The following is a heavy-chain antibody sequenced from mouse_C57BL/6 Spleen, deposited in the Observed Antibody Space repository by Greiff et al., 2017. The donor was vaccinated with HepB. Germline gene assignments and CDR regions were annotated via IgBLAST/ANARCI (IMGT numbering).Heavy chain of an antibody. CDR3: APLITTVVPFDY. CDR1: GYTFTSYW. J-gene: IGHJ2*01. CDR2: IHPSDSDT. D-gene: IGHD1-1*01. Sequence: QVQLKQPGAELVKPGASVKVSCKASGYTFTSYWMHWVKQRPGQGLEWIGRIHPSDSDTNYNQKFKGKATLTVDKSSSTAYMQLSSLTSEDSAVYYCAPLITTVVPFDYWGQGTTLTVSS. V-gene: IGHV1-74*01.